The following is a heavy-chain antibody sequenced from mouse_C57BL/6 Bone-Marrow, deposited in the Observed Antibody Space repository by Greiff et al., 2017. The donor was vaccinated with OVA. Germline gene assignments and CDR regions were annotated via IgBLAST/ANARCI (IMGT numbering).Heavy chain of an antibody. J-gene: IGHJ1*03. CDR3: ARRDYYGRGWYFDV. CDR1: GYTFTSYW. CDR2: IYPGSGST. D-gene: IGHD1-1*01. Sequence: QVQLKQPGAELVKPGASVKMSCKASGYTFTSYWITWVKQRPGQGLEWIGDIYPGSGSTNYNEKFKSKATLTVDTSSSTAYMQLSSLTSEDSAVYYCARRDYYGRGWYFDVWGTGTTVTVSS. V-gene: IGHV1-55*01.